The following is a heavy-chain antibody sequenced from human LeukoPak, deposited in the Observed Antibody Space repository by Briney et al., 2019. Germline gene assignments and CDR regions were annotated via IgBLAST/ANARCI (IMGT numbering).Heavy chain of an antibody. CDR3: ARSVVSDSSGYPVDFDY. CDR1: GGSISSYY. V-gene: IGHV4-4*07. CDR2: IYTSGST. J-gene: IGHJ4*02. D-gene: IGHD3-22*01. Sequence: SETLSLTRTVSGGSISSYYWSWIRQPAGKGLEWIGRIYTSGSTNYNPSLKSRVTMSVDTSKNQFSLKLSSVTAADTAVYYCARSVVSDSSGYPVDFDYWGQGTLVTVSS.